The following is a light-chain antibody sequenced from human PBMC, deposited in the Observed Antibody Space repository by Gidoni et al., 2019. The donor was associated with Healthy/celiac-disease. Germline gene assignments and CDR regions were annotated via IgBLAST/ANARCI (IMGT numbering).Light chain of an antibody. J-gene: IGKJ4*01. CDR1: QSISSW. V-gene: IGKV1-5*03. Sequence: DIQMTQSPSTLSASVGDRVTITCRASQSISSWLAWYQQKPGKAPKLLIYKASSLESGVPSRFSGSGSVTEFTLTISSLQPDDFATYYCQHYNSYPLTFGGGTKVEIK. CDR2: KAS. CDR3: QHYNSYPLT.